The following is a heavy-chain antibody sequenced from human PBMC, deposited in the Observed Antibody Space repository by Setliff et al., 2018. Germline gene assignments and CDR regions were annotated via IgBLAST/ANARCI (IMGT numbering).Heavy chain of an antibody. V-gene: IGHV4-30-4*08. CDR3: ARGTYANSWARFDF. CDR2: VYHNGDT. Sequence: SETLSLTCAVSDDSTRNNNYFWAWIRQPPGKGLEWIGFVYHNGDTHYSPSLKSRVSLSVDTSKRQVSLKLNTATAADTAVYYCARGTYANSWARFDFWGRGTLVTVSS. CDR1: DDSTRNNNYF. D-gene: IGHD2-15*01. J-gene: IGHJ4*02.